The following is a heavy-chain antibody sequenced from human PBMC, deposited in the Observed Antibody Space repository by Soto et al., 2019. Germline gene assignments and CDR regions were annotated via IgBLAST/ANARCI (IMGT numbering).Heavy chain of an antibody. CDR2: IYPGDSDT. CDR1: GYSFTSYW. D-gene: IGHD6-19*01. V-gene: IGHV5-51*01. CDR3: ARHIYSSGWPYYFDY. J-gene: IGHJ4*02. Sequence: GESLKISCKGSGYSFTSYWIGWVRQMPGKGLEWMGIIYPGDSDTRYSPSFQGQVTISADKSISTAYLQWSSLKASDTAMYYCARHIYSSGWPYYFDYWGQGTLVTVSS.